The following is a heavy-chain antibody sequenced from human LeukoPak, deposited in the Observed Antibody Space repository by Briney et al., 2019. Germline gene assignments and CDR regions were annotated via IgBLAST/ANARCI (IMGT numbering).Heavy chain of an antibody. D-gene: IGHD2-21*01. CDR2: ISSSGSTI. CDR3: ATTHSKYGMDV. CDR1: GFTFSSYE. V-gene: IGHV3-48*03. J-gene: IGHJ6*02. Sequence: GGSLRLSCAASGFTFSSYEMNWVRQAPGKGLEWVSYISSSGSTIYYADSVKGRFTTSRDNAKNSLYLQMNSLRAEDTAVYYCATTHSKYGMDVWGQGTTVTVSS.